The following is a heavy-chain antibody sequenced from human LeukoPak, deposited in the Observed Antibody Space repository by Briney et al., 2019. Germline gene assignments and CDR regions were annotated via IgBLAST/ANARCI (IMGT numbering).Heavy chain of an antibody. CDR1: GFTFTTSW. CDR2: IYAGGDVT. CDR3: AKDRYSSAIDS. V-gene: IGHV3-23*01. D-gene: IGHD6-19*01. Sequence: GSLRLSCAASGFTFTTSWMHWVRQAPGKGLEWLSLIYAGGDVTYYADSVQGRFTISRDNSNNTLYLQMNSLRAEDTALYYCAKDRYSSAIDSWGQGVLVTVSS. J-gene: IGHJ4*02.